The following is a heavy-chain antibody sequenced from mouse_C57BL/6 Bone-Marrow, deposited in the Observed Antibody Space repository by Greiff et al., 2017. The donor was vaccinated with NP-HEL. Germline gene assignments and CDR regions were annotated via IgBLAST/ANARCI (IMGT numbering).Heavy chain of an antibody. Sequence: EVQLVESGPGLAKPSQTLSLTCSVTGYSITSDYWNWIRKFPGNKLEYMGYISYSGSTYYNPSLKSRISITRDTSKNQYYLQLNSVTTEDTATYYCARDRYYDGSSYWYCDVWGTGTTVTVSS. D-gene: IGHD1-1*01. CDR1: GYSITSDY. J-gene: IGHJ1*03. V-gene: IGHV3-8*01. CDR2: ISYSGST. CDR3: ARDRYYDGSSYWYCDV.